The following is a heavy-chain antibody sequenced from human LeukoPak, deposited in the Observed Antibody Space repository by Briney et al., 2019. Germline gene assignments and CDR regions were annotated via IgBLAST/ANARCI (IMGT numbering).Heavy chain of an antibody. CDR1: GGSISSGSYY. CDR2: SGST. V-gene: IGHV4-31*03. D-gene: IGHD2-2*01. J-gene: IGHJ5*02. CDR3: ARGRGSTSPINWFDP. Sequence: SQTLSLTCTVSGGSISSGSYYWSWIRQHPGKGLEWIGYSGSTYYNPSLKSRVTISVDTSKNQFSLKLSSVTAADTAVYYCARGRGSTSPINWFDPWGQGTLVTVSS.